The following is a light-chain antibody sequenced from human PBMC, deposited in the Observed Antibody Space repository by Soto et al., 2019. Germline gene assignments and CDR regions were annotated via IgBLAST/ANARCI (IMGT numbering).Light chain of an antibody. V-gene: IGLV3-9*01. CDR1: NIGSKS. J-gene: IGLJ1*01. CDR3: QVWDSSTYV. Sequence: SYELTQPPSVSVAPGQTARITCGGNNIGSKSVHWYQQKPGQAPVLVVYRDSNRPSGIPERFSGSNSGNTATLTISRAQAGDEADYYGQVWDSSTYVFGTGTKVKVL. CDR2: RDS.